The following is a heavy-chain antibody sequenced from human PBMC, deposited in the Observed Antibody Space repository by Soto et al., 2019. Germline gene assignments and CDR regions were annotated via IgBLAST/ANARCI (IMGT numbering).Heavy chain of an antibody. V-gene: IGHV4-59*01. CDR1: GGSISNYY. D-gene: IGHD3-10*01. Sequence: SEALSLTCTVSGGSISNYYWSWIRQPPGKGLEWIGYIYYSGSTNYNPSLKSRVTISVDTSKNQFSLKLSSVTAADTAVYYCARDSYGSGSYYTWGQGTLVTVSS. J-gene: IGHJ5*02. CDR3: ARDSYGSGSYYT. CDR2: IYYSGST.